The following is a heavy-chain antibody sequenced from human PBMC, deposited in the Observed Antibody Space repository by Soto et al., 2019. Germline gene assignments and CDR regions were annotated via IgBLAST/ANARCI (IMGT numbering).Heavy chain of an antibody. D-gene: IGHD2-2*01. V-gene: IGHV3-15*01. CDR2: IKSKTDGGKT. J-gene: IGHJ3*02. Sequence: VSLRLSWAASGGTCINAGITWVLQAPGKGLEWVGRIKSKTDGGKTDYGAPVKGRFTISRDDSKNTLYLQMNSLKTDDTAVYYCNTGPAFLNGPAAFDIWGQGTMVTVSS. CDR3: NTGPAFLNGPAAFDI. CDR1: GGTCINAG.